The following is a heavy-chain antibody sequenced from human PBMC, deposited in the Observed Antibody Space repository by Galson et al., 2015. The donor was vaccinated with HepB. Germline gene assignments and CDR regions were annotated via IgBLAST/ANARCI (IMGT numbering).Heavy chain of an antibody. CDR1: GFTFSSYA. CDR3: ARDHSSGSFDY. V-gene: IGHV3-30*04. D-gene: IGHD6-19*01. Sequence: SLRLSCAASGFTFSSYAMHWVRQAPGKGLEWVAVISYDGSNKYYADSVKGRFTISRDNSKNTLYLQMNSLRAEDTAVYYCARDHSSGSFDYWGQGTLVTVSS. CDR2: ISYDGSNK. J-gene: IGHJ4*02.